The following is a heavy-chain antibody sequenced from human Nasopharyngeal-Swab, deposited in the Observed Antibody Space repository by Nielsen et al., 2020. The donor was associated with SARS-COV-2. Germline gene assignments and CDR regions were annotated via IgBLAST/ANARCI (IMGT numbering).Heavy chain of an antibody. J-gene: IGHJ4*02. CDR3: TRCGGGCYSGRDY. CDR2: VRSKGNNYAT. Sequence: GGSLRLFCAASGFTFSDSAIHWVRQASGKGLEWVGRVRSKGNNYATAYSASVKGRFIIFRDDPTNTAYLQMNSLKTEDTAMYYCTRCGGGCYSGRDYWGQGTLVTVSS. V-gene: IGHV3-73*01. D-gene: IGHD2-15*01. CDR1: GFTFSDSA.